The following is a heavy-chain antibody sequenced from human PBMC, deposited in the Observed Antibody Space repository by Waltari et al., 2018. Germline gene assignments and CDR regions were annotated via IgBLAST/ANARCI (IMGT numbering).Heavy chain of an antibody. V-gene: IGHV3-23*01. D-gene: IGHD1-26*01. CDR3: AKSSLVGAYDYYYGMDV. J-gene: IGHJ6*02. Sequence: EVQLLESGGGLVQPGGSLRLSCAASGFTFSSYAMSWVRQAPGKGLEWVSAISGSGGSTYYADSVKGRFTISRDNSKNTLYLQMNSLRAEDTAVYYCAKSSLVGAYDYYYGMDVWGQGTTVTVSS. CDR2: ISGSGGST. CDR1: GFTFSSYA.